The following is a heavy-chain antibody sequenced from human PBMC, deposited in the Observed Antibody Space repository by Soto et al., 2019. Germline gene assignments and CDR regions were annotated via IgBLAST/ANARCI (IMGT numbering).Heavy chain of an antibody. J-gene: IGHJ6*02. CDR3: ARSRSGYSNYYYYYGMDV. Sequence: GASVKVSCKASGYTFTSYGISWVRQAPGQGLEWMGWISAYNGNTNYAQKLQGRVTMTTDTSTSTAYMELRSLRSDDTAVYYCARSRSGYSNYYYYYGMDVWGQGTTVTVS. CDR2: ISAYNGNT. CDR1: GYTFTSYG. D-gene: IGHD3-22*01. V-gene: IGHV1-18*04.